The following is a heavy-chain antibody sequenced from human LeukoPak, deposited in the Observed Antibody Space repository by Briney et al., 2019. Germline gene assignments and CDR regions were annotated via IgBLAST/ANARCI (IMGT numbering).Heavy chain of an antibody. J-gene: IGHJ4*02. Sequence: PSETPSLTCTVSGGSISSDYWSWIRQPPGKGLEWIGYIYYSGTTNYNPSLKSRVTISVDTSKNQFSLKLSSVTAADTAVYYCARGLTIVGSTSFHFWGQGALVTVSS. D-gene: IGHD1-26*01. V-gene: IGHV4-59*01. CDR3: ARGLTIVGSTSFHF. CDR1: GGSISSDY. CDR2: IYYSGTT.